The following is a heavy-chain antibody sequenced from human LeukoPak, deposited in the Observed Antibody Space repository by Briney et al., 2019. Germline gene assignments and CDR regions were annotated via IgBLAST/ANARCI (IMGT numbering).Heavy chain of an antibody. CDR1: GGTFSSYA. CDR3: AGEYSGYDWYYGMDV. D-gene: IGHD5-12*01. CDR2: IIPIFGTA. V-gene: IGHV1-69*13. J-gene: IGHJ6*02. Sequence: ASVKVSCKASGGTFSSYAISWVRQAPGQGLEWMGGIIPIFGTANYAQKFQGRVTITADESTSTAYMELSSLRSEDTAVYYCAGEYSGYDWYYGMDVWGQGTTVTVSS.